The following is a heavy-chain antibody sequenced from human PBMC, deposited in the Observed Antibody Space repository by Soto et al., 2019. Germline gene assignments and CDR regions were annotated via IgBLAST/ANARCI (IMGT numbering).Heavy chain of an antibody. Sequence: QITLKESGPTLVKPTQTLTLTCTFSGFSLPTSRVGVGWIRQPSGKALEWLAVIYWDDSKTYRPSLKSRLTITQDTSKNQVALTMTDMDPVDTATYYCAHAYGGRSLYWGQGTLVTVSS. CDR1: GFSLPTSRVG. CDR3: AHAYGGRSLY. CDR2: IYWDDSK. D-gene: IGHD1-26*01. V-gene: IGHV2-5*02. J-gene: IGHJ4*02.